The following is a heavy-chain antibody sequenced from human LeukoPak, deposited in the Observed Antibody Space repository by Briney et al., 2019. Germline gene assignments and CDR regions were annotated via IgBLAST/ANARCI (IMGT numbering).Heavy chain of an antibody. V-gene: IGHV1-69*05. Sequence: SVKVSCKASGGTFSSYAVSWVRQAPGQGLEWMGRIIPIFGTANYAQKFQGRVTITTDESTSTAYMELSSLRSEDTAVYNCASTYCSSTSCYAAALWYFDYWGQGTLVTVSS. J-gene: IGHJ4*02. CDR2: IIPIFGTA. D-gene: IGHD2-2*01. CDR3: ASTYCSSTSCYAAALWYFDY. CDR1: GGTFSSYA.